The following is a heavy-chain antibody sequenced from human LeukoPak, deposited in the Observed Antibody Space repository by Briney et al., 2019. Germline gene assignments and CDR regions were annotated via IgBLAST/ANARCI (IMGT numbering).Heavy chain of an antibody. J-gene: IGHJ4*02. Sequence: SETLSLTCTVPGVSISSSNSYCGWIRQPPGKWLELIGCIDYRGSTYYSPSLKSRVTISVDTSKNQFSLKLSYVTAADTDVYYCARPNIRYCSGGACYNDGSDYWGQGTLVTVSS. CDR2: IDYRGST. CDR1: GVSISSSNSY. V-gene: IGHV4-39*07. CDR3: ARPNIRYCSGGACYNDGSDY. D-gene: IGHD2-8*02.